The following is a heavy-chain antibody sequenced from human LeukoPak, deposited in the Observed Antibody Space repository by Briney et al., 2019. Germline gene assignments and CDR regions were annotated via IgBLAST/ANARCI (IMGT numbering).Heavy chain of an antibody. CDR1: GGSFSGYY. D-gene: IGHD3-10*01. V-gene: IGHV4-34*01. CDR2: INHSGST. J-gene: IGHJ6*02. CDR3: ARGPYYGSGSYYNLYYYYGMDV. Sequence: SETLSLTCAVYGGSFSGYYWSWIRQPPGKGLEWIGEINHSGSTNYNPSLKSRVTISVDTSKNQFSLKLSSVTAADTAVYYCARGPYYGSGSYYNLYYYYGMDVWGQGTTVTVS.